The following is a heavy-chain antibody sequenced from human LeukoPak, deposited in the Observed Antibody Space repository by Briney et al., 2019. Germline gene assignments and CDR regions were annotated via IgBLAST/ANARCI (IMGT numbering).Heavy chain of an antibody. CDR1: GFTFSSYS. J-gene: IGHJ6*03. Sequence: PGGSLRLSCAASGFTFSSYSMNWVRQAPGKGLEWVSYISSSSSTIYYADSVKGRFTISRDNAKNSLYLQMNRLRAEDTAVYYCRFEGYYYYYMDVWGKGTTVTVSS. CDR2: ISSSSSTI. V-gene: IGHV3-48*01. CDR3: RFEGYYYYYMDV.